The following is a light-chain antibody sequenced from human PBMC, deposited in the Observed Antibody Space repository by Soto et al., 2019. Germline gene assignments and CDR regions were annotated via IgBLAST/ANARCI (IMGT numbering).Light chain of an antibody. V-gene: IGKV3-20*01. CDR1: QSVSSIY. Sequence: EIVMTQSPATLSVSPGERATLSCRASQSVSSIYLAWYQQKPGQAPRLLIYGASSRATGIPDRFSGSGSRTDFTLTISRLEPEDSAVYYCQQYGNSPRTFGQGTKVDIK. CDR3: QQYGNSPRT. CDR2: GAS. J-gene: IGKJ1*01.